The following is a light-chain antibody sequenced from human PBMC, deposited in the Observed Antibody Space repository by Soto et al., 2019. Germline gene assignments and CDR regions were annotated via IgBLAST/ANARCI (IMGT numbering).Light chain of an antibody. Sequence: NFMLTQPHSVSESPGKTVTISCTRSSGSIANNYVQWYQQRPGRAPITVIYENNQRPSGGPGRFSGSTAGSSNSASLTISGLHTEDEADYYCQSYDSSFVIFGGGTKLTVL. J-gene: IGLJ2*01. CDR3: QSYDSSFVI. CDR1: SGSIANNY. CDR2: ENN. V-gene: IGLV6-57*04.